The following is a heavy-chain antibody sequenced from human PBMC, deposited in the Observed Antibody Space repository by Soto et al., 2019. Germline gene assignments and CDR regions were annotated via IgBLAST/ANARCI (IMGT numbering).Heavy chain of an antibody. CDR1: GFTFSSSA. V-gene: IGHV3-30-3*01. CDR3: ARGGTYSHDLFDS. D-gene: IGHD5-18*01. CDR2: TSSDGTNK. Sequence: GGSLRLSCAASGFTFSSSAIHWVRQAPGKGLEWVAATSSDGTNKYYADSVKGRFTTSRDNSRNTLYLQMNSLRTDDTAVYYCARGGTYSHDLFDSWGQGTLVTVSS. J-gene: IGHJ4*02.